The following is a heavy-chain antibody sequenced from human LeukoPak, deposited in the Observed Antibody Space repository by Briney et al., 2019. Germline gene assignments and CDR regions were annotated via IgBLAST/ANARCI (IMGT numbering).Heavy chain of an antibody. Sequence: SETLSLTCTISGGSISSSSYYWGWIRQPPGKGLEWIGSIYYSGSTYYNPSLKSRVTISVDTSKNQFSLKLSSVTAADTAVYYCARELRNFDYWGQGTLVTVSS. CDR3: ARELRNFDY. CDR1: GGSISSSSYY. V-gene: IGHV4-39*02. CDR2: IYYSGST. J-gene: IGHJ4*02. D-gene: IGHD4-17*01.